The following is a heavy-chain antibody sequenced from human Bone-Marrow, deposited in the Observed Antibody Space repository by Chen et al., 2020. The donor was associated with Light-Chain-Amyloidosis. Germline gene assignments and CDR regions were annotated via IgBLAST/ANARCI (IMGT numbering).Heavy chain of an antibody. J-gene: IGHJ3*02. CDR3: ARDYRYNWNDDAFDI. D-gene: IGHD1-20*01. V-gene: IGHV4-59*01. CDR1: GGSISSYY. CDR2: TYYSGST. Sequence: QVQLQESGPGLVKPSETLSLTCTVSGGSISSYYWSWIRQPPGKGLEWIGYTYYSGSTNYNPSLKSRVTISVDTSKNQFSLKLSSVTAADTAVYYCARDYRYNWNDDAFDIWGQGTMVTVSS.